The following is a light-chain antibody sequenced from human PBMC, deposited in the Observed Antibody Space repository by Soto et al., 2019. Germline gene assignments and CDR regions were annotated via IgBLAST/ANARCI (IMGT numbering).Light chain of an antibody. J-gene: IGLJ3*02. CDR2: EVS. Sequence: QPVLTQPASVSGSPGQSITISCTGTSSDVGTYDSVSWYQQHPGEAPKLMIYEVSNRPSGVSDRFSGSKSGNTASLTISGLQAEDEADYYCSSYTSSITLVFGGGTKLTVL. CDR1: SSDVGTYDS. V-gene: IGLV2-14*01. CDR3: SSYTSSITLV.